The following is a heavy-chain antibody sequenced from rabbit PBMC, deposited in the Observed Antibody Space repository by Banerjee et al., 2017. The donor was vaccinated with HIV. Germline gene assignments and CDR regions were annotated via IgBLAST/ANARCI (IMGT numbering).Heavy chain of an antibody. Sequence: QEQLEESGGDLVKPEGSLTLTCTASGFSFSNKYVMCWVRQAPGKGLEWIACINTSSGSTVYATWAKGRFTISITSSTTVTLQMTSLTAADTATYFCARDRDGDAGYGSLALWGPGTLVTVS. J-gene: IGHJ4*01. CDR3: ARDRDGDAGYGSLAL. CDR1: GFSFSNKYV. D-gene: IGHD7-1*01. CDR2: INTSSGST. V-gene: IGHV1S45*01.